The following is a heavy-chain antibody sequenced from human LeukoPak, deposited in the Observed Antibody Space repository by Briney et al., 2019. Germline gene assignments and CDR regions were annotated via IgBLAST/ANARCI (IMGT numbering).Heavy chain of an antibody. D-gene: IGHD5-18*01. CDR2: IIPILGMA. Sequence: ASVKVSCKASGGTFSSYTISWVRQAPGQGLEWTGRIIPILGMANYAQKFQGRVTITADKSTSTAYMELSSLRSEDTAVYYCARVLRYSYGSYFDYWGQGTLVTVSS. J-gene: IGHJ4*02. CDR3: ARVLRYSYGSYFDY. CDR1: GGTFSSYT. V-gene: IGHV1-69*02.